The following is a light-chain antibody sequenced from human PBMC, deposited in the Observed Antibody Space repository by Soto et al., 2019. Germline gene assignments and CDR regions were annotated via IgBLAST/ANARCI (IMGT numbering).Light chain of an antibody. V-gene: IGLV2-11*01. CDR2: DVS. CDR3: CSYAGNSLWL. J-gene: IGLJ3*02. Sequence: QSALTQPRSVSGSPGQSVTISCTGTNSDVGGYNYVAWYQQHPGKAPKLVIYDVSKLPSGVPDRFSGSKSGNTASLTISVLQAEDEADYYCCSYAGNSLWLFGGWTKLTVL. CDR1: NSDVGGYNY.